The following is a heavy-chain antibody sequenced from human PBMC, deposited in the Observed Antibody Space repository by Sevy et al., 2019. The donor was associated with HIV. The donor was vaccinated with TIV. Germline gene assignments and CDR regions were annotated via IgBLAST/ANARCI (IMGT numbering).Heavy chain of an antibody. CDR3: ARGASVAGRGGFDF. D-gene: IGHD6-19*01. J-gene: IGHJ4*02. V-gene: IGHV3-21*01. Sequence: GGSLRLSCAASGFTFSASTINWLRQAPGKGLEWISSISSSGSYIHYADSVKGRFTISRDNAKSSLYLQLNGLRAEDTAVYYCARGASVAGRGGFDFWGQGTLVTVSS. CDR1: GFTFSAST. CDR2: ISSSGSYI.